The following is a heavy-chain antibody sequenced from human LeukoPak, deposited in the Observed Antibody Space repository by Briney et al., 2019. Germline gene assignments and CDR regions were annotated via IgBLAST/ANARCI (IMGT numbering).Heavy chain of an antibody. CDR1: IYTFNNYA. V-gene: IGHV3-23*01. CDR2: ISGSGGST. D-gene: IGHD2-2*01. J-gene: IGHJ3*01. CDR3: ATRSVKSSTYRPVAFDR. Sequence: GGSLRLSCTASIYTFNNYAMRGARQAPGKGLEWVSGISGSGGSTYYADSVKGRFTISRDNSKNTLYLQMNSLRVEDTAVYYCATRSVKSSTYRPVAFDRWGQGTMVTVSS.